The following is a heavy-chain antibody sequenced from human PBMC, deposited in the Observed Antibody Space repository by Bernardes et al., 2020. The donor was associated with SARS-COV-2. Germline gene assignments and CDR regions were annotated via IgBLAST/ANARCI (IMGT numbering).Heavy chain of an antibody. CDR3: AREDATDDSSYFDY. CDR1: GFTFSDHY. D-gene: IGHD1-26*01. CDR2: SRGKGDSYTT. Sequence: GTLRLSCAASGFTFSDHYMDWVRQAPGKGLEWVGRSRGKGDSYTTEYAASVKGRFTISRDDSKNSVYLQMNSLRAEDTAVYYCAREDATDDSSYFDYWGQGTLVTVSS. J-gene: IGHJ4*02. V-gene: IGHV3-72*01.